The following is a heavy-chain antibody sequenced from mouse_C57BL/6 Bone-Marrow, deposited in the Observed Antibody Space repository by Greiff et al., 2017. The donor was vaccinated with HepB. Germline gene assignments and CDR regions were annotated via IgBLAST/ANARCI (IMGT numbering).Heavy chain of an antibody. J-gene: IGHJ3*01. CDR1: GTTFTSYG. D-gene: IGHD2-1*01. CDR2: IDPSDSYT. V-gene: IGHV1-69*01. Sequence: VQLQQPGAELVLPGASVKLSCKASGTTFTSYGMHWVKQRPGQGLEWIGEIDPSDSYTNYNQKFKGKSTLTVDKSSSTAYMQLSSLTSEDSAVYYCARSTMGLRGFAYWGQGTLVTVSA. CDR3: ARSTMGLRGFAY.